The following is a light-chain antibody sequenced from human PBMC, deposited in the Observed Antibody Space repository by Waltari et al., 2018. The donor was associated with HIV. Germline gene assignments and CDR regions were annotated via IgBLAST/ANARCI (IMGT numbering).Light chain of an antibody. CDR1: QDISNY. CDR2: DAS. Sequence: DIQMTQSPSSLSASVGDSVTITCQASQDISNYLNWYQQKPGKAPKLLIYDASNLETGVPSRFSGSGSGTVFTFTISSLQPEDIATYYCQQYDSLPLTFGGGTKVEIK. CDR3: QQYDSLPLT. J-gene: IGKJ4*01. V-gene: IGKV1-33*01.